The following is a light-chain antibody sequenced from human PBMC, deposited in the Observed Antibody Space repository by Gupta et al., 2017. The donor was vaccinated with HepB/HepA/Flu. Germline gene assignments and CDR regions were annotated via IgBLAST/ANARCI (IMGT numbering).Light chain of an antibody. CDR2: DAY. J-gene: IGKJ4*01. CDR1: QDISNY. Sequence: DIQITQSPSSLSASVGDRVTITCQASQDISNYLNWYQQKPGKAPKLLIFDAYHLETGVPSRFSGSGSGTDFTFTISSLQPEDIGTYYCQQYDNLLTFGGGTKVEIK. V-gene: IGKV1-33*01. CDR3: QQYDNLLT.